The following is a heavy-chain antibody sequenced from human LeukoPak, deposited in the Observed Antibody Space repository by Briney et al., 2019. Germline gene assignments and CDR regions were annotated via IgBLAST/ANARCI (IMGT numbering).Heavy chain of an antibody. D-gene: IGHD3-22*01. J-gene: IGHJ4*02. Sequence: GGSLRLSCAASGFTFSSYAMHWVRQAPGKGLEWVAVISYDGSNKYYADSVKGRFTISRDNSKNTLYLQVNSLRAEDTAVYYCATYYDSSGYIDYWGQGTLVTVSS. CDR3: ATYYDSSGYIDY. CDR2: ISYDGSNK. CDR1: GFTFSSYA. V-gene: IGHV3-30*04.